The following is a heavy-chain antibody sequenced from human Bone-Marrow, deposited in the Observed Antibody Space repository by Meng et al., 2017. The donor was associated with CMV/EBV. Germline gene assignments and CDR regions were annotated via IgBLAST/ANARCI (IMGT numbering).Heavy chain of an antibody. CDR2: INPNSGGT. J-gene: IGHJ4*02. V-gene: IGHV1-2*02. CDR1: GYTFTGYY. CDR3: ARVPRVGSGWYYFDY. D-gene: IGHD6-19*01. Sequence: ASVKVSCKASGYTFTGYYMHWVRQAPGQGLEWMGWINPNSGGTNYAQKFQGRVTMTRDTSISTAYMELSRLRPDDTAVYYCARVPRVGSGWYYFDYWGQGTLVTVSS.